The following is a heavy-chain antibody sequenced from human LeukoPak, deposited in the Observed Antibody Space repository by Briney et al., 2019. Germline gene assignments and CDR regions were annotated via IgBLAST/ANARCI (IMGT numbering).Heavy chain of an antibody. Sequence: SETLSLTCTVSGGPISSYYWSWIRQPPGKGLEWIGYIYYSGSTNYNPSLKSRVTISVDTSNNQFSLKLSSVTAADTAVYYCARSPDGYDAFDIWGQGTMVTVSS. CDR1: GGPISSYY. CDR3: ARSPDGYDAFDI. V-gene: IGHV4-59*08. J-gene: IGHJ3*02. D-gene: IGHD5-18*01. CDR2: IYYSGST.